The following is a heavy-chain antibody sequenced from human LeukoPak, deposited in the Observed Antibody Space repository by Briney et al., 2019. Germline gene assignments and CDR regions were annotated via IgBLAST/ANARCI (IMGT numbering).Heavy chain of an antibody. CDR2: IKQDGSEK. CDR3: ARVRITMIVMAFDI. Sequence: GGSLRLSCAASGFTFSSYWMSWVRQAPRKGLEWVANIKQDGSEKYYVDSVKGRFTISRDNAKNSLYLQMSSLRAEDTAVYYCARVRITMIVMAFDIWGQGTMVTVSS. V-gene: IGHV3-7*01. D-gene: IGHD3-22*01. CDR1: GFTFSSYW. J-gene: IGHJ3*02.